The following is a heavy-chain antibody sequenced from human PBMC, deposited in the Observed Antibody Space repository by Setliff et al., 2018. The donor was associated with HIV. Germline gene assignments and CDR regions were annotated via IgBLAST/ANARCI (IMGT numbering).Heavy chain of an antibody. J-gene: IGHJ4*02. D-gene: IGHD3-22*01. Sequence: PGGSLRLSCAASGITFSRFWMSWVRQAPGKRLEWVTNIKEDGTERYYADSVKGRFAISRDNSKNVLYVQMDSLRAEDTAVYYCARRYYPDSSGYYFGSWGQGTLVTVSS. CDR1: GITFSRFW. CDR3: ARRYYPDSSGYYFGS. V-gene: IGHV3-7*03. CDR2: IKEDGTER.